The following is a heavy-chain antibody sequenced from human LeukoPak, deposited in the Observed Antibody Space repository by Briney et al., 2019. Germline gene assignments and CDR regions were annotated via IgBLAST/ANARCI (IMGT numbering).Heavy chain of an antibody. CDR1: GFTFSSYW. CDR2: INSDGSST. J-gene: IGHJ6*03. D-gene: IGHD2-21*02. CDR3: ARPRERWGDPFYYYYMDV. Sequence: GGSLRLSCAASGFTFSSYWTHWVRQAPGKGLVWVSRINSDGSSTSYADSVKGRFTISRDNAKNTLYLQMNSLRAEDTAVYYCARPRERWGDPFYYYYMDVWGKGTTVTISS. V-gene: IGHV3-74*01.